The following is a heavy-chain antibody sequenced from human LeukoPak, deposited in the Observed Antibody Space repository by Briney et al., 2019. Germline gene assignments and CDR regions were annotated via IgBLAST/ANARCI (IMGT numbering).Heavy chain of an antibody. D-gene: IGHD2-15*01. CDR1: GFTFSSFA. CDR3: AKRKNSPGYSSLDQ. J-gene: IGHJ4*02. Sequence: PGGSLRLSCVASGFTFSSFALDWVRQAPGRGLEWISVVSRTGSTKYYADSVKGRFTVSRDNSKNTVYLQMNSLRVDDSAVYYCAKRKNSPGYSSLDQWGQGTLATVSS. V-gene: IGHV3-23*01. CDR2: VSRTGSTK.